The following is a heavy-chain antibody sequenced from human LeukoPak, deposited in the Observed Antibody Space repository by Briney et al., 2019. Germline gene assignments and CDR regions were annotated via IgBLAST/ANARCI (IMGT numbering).Heavy chain of an antibody. CDR1: GYTFTSYD. Sequence: GASVKVSCKASGYTFTSYDINWVRQATGQGLEWVGWMNPNSGNTGYAQKFQGRVTMTRNTSISTAFMELSSLRSEDTAVYYCARGVVYCSGGSCYGWFDPWXXXTLVTVSS. V-gene: IGHV1-8*01. J-gene: IGHJ5*02. CDR2: MNPNSGNT. D-gene: IGHD2-15*01. CDR3: ARGVVYCSGGSCYGWFDP.